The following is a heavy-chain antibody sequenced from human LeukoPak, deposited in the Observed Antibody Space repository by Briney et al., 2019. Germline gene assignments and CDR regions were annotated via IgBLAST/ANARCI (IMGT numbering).Heavy chain of an antibody. CDR1: GGSISSYY. CDR2: IKTSGST. Sequence: SETLSLTCSVSGGSISSYYWSWIRQPVGKGLEWIGHIKTSGSTHYNPSLRSRITMSVDTSKNQFSLNLSSVTAADTAVYYCAKVAKYYYGSETYFFFEDWGQGTLVTVSS. V-gene: IGHV4-4*07. J-gene: IGHJ4*02. CDR3: AKVAKYYYGSETYFFFED. D-gene: IGHD3-10*01.